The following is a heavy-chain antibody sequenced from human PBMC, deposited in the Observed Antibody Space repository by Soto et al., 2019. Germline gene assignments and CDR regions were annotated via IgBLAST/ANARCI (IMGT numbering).Heavy chain of an antibody. J-gene: IGHJ6*02. CDR2: INPNSGGT. V-gene: IGHV1-2*02. Sequence: ASVKVSCKASGYTFTGYYMHWVRQAPRQGLEWMGWINPNSGGTNYAQKFQGRVTMTRDTSISTAYMELSRLRSDDTAVYYCARWLGYSSSWHPLNYYYGMVVWGPGTTVTVPS. CDR1: GYTFTGYY. D-gene: IGHD6-13*01. CDR3: ARWLGYSSSWHPLNYYYGMVV.